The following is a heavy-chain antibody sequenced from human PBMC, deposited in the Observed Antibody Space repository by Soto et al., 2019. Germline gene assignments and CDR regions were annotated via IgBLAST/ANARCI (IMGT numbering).Heavy chain of an antibody. D-gene: IGHD1-26*01. Sequence: QVQLVESGGGVVQPGRSLRLSCAASGFTFSSYAMHWVRQAPGKGLAWVAVISYDGSNKYYADTVKGRFTISRDNSKNTRYLQMNSRRAEDTAVYYCAKDSGSYYSFDYWGQGTLVTVSS. CDR3: AKDSGSYYSFDY. J-gene: IGHJ4*02. CDR1: GFTFSSYA. V-gene: IGHV3-30-3*01. CDR2: ISYDGSNK.